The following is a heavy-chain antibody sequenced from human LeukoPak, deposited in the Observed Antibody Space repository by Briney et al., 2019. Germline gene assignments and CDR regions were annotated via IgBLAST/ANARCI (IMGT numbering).Heavy chain of an antibody. Sequence: GGSLRLSCAASGFTFSNYWMTWVRQAPGKGLEWVANINRDGSERYYVDSVKGRFTISRDDAKSSLYLQVNSLRAEDTAVYYCARVGSGGWQLDYWGQGTLVTVSS. J-gene: IGHJ4*02. CDR2: INRDGSER. CDR1: GFTFSNYW. CDR3: ARVGSGGWQLDY. V-gene: IGHV3-7*03. D-gene: IGHD6-19*01.